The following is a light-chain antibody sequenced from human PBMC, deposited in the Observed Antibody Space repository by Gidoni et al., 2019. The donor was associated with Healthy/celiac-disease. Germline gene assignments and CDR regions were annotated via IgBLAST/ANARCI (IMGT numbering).Light chain of an antibody. CDR3: QQYDNLYT. V-gene: IGKV1-33*01. CDR2: DAS. Sequence: IQLTQSPSSLSASLGDRVTITCQASQDISNYLHWYQQKPGKAPKLLIYDASNLETGVPERFSGSGSGTDFTFTISRLQPEDIATYYCQQYDNLYTFXQXTKLEIK. J-gene: IGKJ2*01. CDR1: QDISNY.